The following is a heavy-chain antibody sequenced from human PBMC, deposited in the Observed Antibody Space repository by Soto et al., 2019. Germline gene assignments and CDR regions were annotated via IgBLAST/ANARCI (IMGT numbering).Heavy chain of an antibody. D-gene: IGHD4-17*01. CDR2: IYYSGST. J-gene: IGHJ4*02. V-gene: IGHV4-59*08. CDR1: GGSISSYY. CDR3: ARQADYGDYIDY. Sequence: SETLSLTCTVSGGSISSYYWSWIRQPPGKGLEWIGYIYYSGSTNYNPSLKSRVTISVDTSKNQFSLKLSSVTAADTAVYYCARQADYGDYIDYWGQGTLVTVSS.